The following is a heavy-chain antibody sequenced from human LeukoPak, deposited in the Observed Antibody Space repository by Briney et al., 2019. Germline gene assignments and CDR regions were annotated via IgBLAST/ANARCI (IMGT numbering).Heavy chain of an antibody. Sequence: ASVKVSCKASGYTFTSYDINWVRQATGQGREWMGWMNPNSGNTGYAQKFQGRVTITRNTSISTAYMELSSLRSEDTAVYYCAREGGDCSSTSCYDWDAFDIWGQGTMVTVSS. J-gene: IGHJ3*02. CDR3: AREGGDCSSTSCYDWDAFDI. V-gene: IGHV1-8*03. CDR1: GYTFTSYD. CDR2: MNPNSGNT. D-gene: IGHD2-2*01.